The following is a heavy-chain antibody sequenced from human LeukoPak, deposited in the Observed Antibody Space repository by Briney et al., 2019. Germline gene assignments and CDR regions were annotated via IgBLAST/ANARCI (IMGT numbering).Heavy chain of an antibody. D-gene: IGHD6-19*01. CDR3: ARRGSISGWSFDY. J-gene: IGHJ4*02. V-gene: IGHV4-4*07. Sequence: SETLSLTCIASGGSISTYSWTWLRQPAGKALEWIGQIYTSGNTNYNPSLKSRVTMSVDTSKNQFSLKLTSVTAADTAVYYCARRGSISGWSFDYWGQGIQVTV. CDR1: GGSISTYS. CDR2: IYTSGNT.